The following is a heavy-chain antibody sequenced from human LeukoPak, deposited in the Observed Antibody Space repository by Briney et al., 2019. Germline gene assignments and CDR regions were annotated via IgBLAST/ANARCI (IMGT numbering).Heavy chain of an antibody. V-gene: IGHV3-74*01. Sequence: GGSLRLSCAASGFTFSSYAMSWVRQAPGKGLVWVSRINSDGSSTSYADSVKGRFTISRDNAKNTLYLQMNSLRAEDTAVYYCARESIVVVPAAPSYFDYWGQGTLVTVSS. J-gene: IGHJ4*02. CDR2: INSDGSST. CDR3: ARESIVVVPAAPSYFDY. D-gene: IGHD2-2*01. CDR1: GFTFSSYA.